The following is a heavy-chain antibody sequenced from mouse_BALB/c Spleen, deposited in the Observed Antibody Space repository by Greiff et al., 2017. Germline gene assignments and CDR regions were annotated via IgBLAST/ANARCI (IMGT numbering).Heavy chain of an antibody. CDR1: GYTFTSYY. D-gene: IGHD2-4*01. Sequence: QVQLQQPGAELVKPGASVKLSCKASGYTFTSYYMYWVKQRPGQGLEWIGGINPSNGGTNFNEKFKSKATLTVDKSSSTAYMQLSSLTSEDSAVYYCTRGGGLRQAPGFAYWGQGTLVTVSA. J-gene: IGHJ3*01. CDR2: INPSNGGT. CDR3: TRGGGLRQAPGFAY. V-gene: IGHV1S81*02.